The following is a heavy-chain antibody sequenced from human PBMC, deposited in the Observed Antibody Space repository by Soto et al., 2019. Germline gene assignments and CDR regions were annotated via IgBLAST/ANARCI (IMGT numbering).Heavy chain of an antibody. D-gene: IGHD2-8*02. V-gene: IGHV4-39*01. J-gene: IGHJ4*02. Sequence: SETLSLTCSVSGGSLSSSYYFWGWIRQPPGKGLEWIGTIYYNGSTYYTPSLKSRVTISLDTPNSQFSLKLSSVTAADTAVYYCTRRPKKIILAASIDYCGQGTPTTVCS. CDR3: TRRPKKIILAASIDY. CDR1: GGSLSSSYYF. CDR2: IYYNGST.